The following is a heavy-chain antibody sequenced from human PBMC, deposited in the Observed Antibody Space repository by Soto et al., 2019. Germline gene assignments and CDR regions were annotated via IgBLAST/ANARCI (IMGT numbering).Heavy chain of an antibody. Sequence: PXQTLSLTCAISGDSVSSNSAGWNWIRHSPSRGLEWLGRTYYRSKWYTDYALSLKGQITISPDTSKNQFSLQLNSVTPEDTALYSCARGAASTHTGLFDYWGQGNLVTVS. CDR1: GDSVSSNSAG. J-gene: IGHJ4*02. CDR3: ARGAASTHTGLFDY. D-gene: IGHD6-13*01. CDR2: TYYRSKWYT. V-gene: IGHV6-1*01.